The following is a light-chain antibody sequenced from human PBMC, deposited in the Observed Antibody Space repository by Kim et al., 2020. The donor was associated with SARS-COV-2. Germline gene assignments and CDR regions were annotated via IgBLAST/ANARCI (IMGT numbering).Light chain of an antibody. J-gene: IGKJ2*01. V-gene: IGKV1-39*01. CDR2: AAS. Sequence: DIQMTQSPSSLSASVGDRVTITCRASQNINRYLNWYQQKPGRAPKFLIYAASSLQSGVPSRFSGSGSGTDFTLSISSLQPEDFATYYCQESHSTEYTFGQGTKLEIK. CDR1: QNINRY. CDR3: QESHSTEYT.